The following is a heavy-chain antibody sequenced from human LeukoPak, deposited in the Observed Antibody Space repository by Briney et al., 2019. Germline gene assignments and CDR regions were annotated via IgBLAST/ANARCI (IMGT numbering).Heavy chain of an antibody. D-gene: IGHD6-25*01. V-gene: IGHV4-59*01. J-gene: IGHJ4*02. CDR3: ARARYSSAPFDY. CDR1: GGSISSYY. Sequence: SETLSLTCIVSGGSISSYYWSWIRQPPGKGLEWTGYIYYSGSTNYNPSLKSRVTISVVTSKNQFSLKLSSVTAADTAVYYCARARYSSAPFDYWGQGTLITVSS. CDR2: IYYSGST.